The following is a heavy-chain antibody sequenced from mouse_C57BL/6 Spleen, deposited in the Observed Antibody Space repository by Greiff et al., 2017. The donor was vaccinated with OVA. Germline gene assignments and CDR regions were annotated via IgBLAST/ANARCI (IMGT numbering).Heavy chain of an antibody. CDR3: ARSGGRGNYVDY. V-gene: IGHV1-82*01. CDR1: GYAFSSSW. CDR2: IYPGDGDT. Sequence: QVQLQQSGPELVKPGASVKISCKASGYAFSSSWMNWVKQRPGKGLEWIGRIYPGDGDTNYNGKFKGKATLTADKSSSTAYMQLSSLTSEDSAVYFCARSGGRGNYVDYWGQGTTLTVSS. J-gene: IGHJ2*01. D-gene: IGHD1-1*02.